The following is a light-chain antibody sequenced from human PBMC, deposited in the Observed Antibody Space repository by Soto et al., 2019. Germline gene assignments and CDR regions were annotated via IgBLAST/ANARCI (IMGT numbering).Light chain of an antibody. Sequence: DIVMTQSPDSLAVSLGERATINCKSSQSVLYSPNNKNYLAWYQHKPGQPPKMLIYWASIRESGVPDRFSGGRSGTDFTLTISSLQSEDVAVYYCQQYYTNSWSFGQGTKVEIK. CDR3: QQYYTNSWS. J-gene: IGKJ1*01. V-gene: IGKV4-1*01. CDR2: WAS. CDR1: QSVLYSPNNKNY.